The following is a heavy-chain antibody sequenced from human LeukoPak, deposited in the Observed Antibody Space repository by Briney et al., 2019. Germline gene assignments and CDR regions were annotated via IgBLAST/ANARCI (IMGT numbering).Heavy chain of an antibody. D-gene: IGHD3-16*01. Sequence: ASVKVSCKASGYTFTSLDINWVRQAPGQGLEWMGWISAYNGNTNYAQKLQGRVAMTTDTSTSTAYMELRSLRSDDTAVYYCARARGLMTHYPLNWFDPWGQGTLVTVSS. CDR1: GYTFTSLD. CDR3: ARARGLMTHYPLNWFDP. CDR2: ISAYNGNT. V-gene: IGHV1-18*01. J-gene: IGHJ5*02.